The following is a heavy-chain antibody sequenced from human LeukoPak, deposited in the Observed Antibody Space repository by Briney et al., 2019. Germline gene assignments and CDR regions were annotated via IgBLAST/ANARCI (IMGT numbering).Heavy chain of an antibody. CDR3: ARDHYDSSGYGGFRNAFDI. D-gene: IGHD3-22*01. CDR2: ISSSSSYI. V-gene: IGHV3-21*01. Sequence: PGGSLRLSCAVSGFMFKSYNMNWVRQAPGKGLEWVSSISSSSSYIYYADSVKGRFTISRDNAKNSLYLQMNSLRAEDTAVYYCARDHYDSSGYGGFRNAFDIWGQGTMVTVSS. CDR1: GFMFKSYN. J-gene: IGHJ3*02.